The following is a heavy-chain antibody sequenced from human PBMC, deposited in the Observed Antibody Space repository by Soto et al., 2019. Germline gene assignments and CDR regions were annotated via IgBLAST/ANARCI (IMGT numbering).Heavy chain of an antibody. D-gene: IGHD2-15*01. J-gene: IGHJ4*02. CDR3: ARSLRYCSGGSCQRSSYYFDY. CDR2: INHSGST. CDR1: GGSFSGYY. Sequence: QVQLQQWGAGLLKPSETLSLTCAVYGGSFSGYYWSWIRQPPGKGLEWIGEINHSGSTNYNPSLKSRVTIPVDTSKNKFPLNLGSVTAADTAVYYCARSLRYCSGGSCQRSSYYFDYWGKGTLVTVSS. V-gene: IGHV4-34*01.